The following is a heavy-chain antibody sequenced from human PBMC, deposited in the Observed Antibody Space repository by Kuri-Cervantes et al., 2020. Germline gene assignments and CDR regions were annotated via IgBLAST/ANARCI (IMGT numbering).Heavy chain of an antibody. CDR1: GGSISSGNYY. Sequence: SETLSLTCTVSGGSISSGNYYWSWIRQPPGKGLEWIGYMHYSGSGSANYSPSLKSRVTISLDTSKNQFSLNLNSVTAADTAVYYCARDNYGSLDFWGQGTMVTVSS. J-gene: IGHJ3*01. CDR2: MHYSGSGSA. CDR3: ARDNYGSLDF. V-gene: IGHV4-61*01. D-gene: IGHD3-10*01.